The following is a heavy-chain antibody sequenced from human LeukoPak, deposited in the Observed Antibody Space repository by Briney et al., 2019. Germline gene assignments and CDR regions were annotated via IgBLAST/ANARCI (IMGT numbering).Heavy chain of an antibody. D-gene: IGHD1-26*01. J-gene: IGHJ4*02. Sequence: SETLSLTCRVSGGSISDYYWSWIRQPPGKGLEWIGYIYSSGSTNYNPSLKSRVTISGDTSNNQLSLKVNSVTAADTAVYYCARESEVGAAFFDYWGQGTLVTVSS. CDR3: ARESEVGAAFFDY. CDR1: GGSISDYY. CDR2: IYSSGST. V-gene: IGHV4-59*12.